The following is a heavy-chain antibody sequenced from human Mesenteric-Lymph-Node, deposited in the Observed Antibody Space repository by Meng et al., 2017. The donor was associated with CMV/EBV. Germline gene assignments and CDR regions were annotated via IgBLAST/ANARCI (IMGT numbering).Heavy chain of an antibody. CDR2: ISSSGSTI. V-gene: IGHV3-48*03. J-gene: IGHJ6*02. CDR1: GFTFSSYE. D-gene: IGHD1-26*01. CDR3: ARVSEGGYYYGMDV. Sequence: LTGAASGFTFSSYEMNWVRQAPGKGLEWVSYISSSGSTIYYADSVKGRFTISRDNAKNSLYLQMNSLRAEDTAVYYCARVSEGGYYYGMDVWGQGTTVTVSS.